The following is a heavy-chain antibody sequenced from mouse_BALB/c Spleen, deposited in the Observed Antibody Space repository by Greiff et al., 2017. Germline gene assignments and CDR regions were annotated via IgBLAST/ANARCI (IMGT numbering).Heavy chain of an antibody. V-gene: IGHV14-3*02. CDR2: IDPANGNT. CDR1: GFNIKDTY. D-gene: IGHD2-4*01. CDR3: ARSNYDYDEGPWFAY. Sequence: EVQLQQSGAELVKPGASVKLSCTASGFNIKDTYMHWVKQRPEQGLEWIGRIDPANGNTKYDPKFQGKATITADTSSNTAYLQLSSLTSEDTAVYYCARSNYDYDEGPWFAYWGQGTLVTVSA. J-gene: IGHJ3*01.